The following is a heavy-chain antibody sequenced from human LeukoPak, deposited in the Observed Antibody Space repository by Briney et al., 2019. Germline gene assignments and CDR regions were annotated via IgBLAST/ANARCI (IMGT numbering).Heavy chain of an antibody. CDR1: GFTFSSYG. CDR2: IRYDGSNK. Sequence: GGSLRLSCAASGFTFSSYGMHWVRQAPGKGLEWVAFIRYDGSNKYYADSVKGRFTISRDNSKNTLYLQMNRLRAEDTAVYYCAKEGPRYSGYAVWCYMDVWGKGTTVTVSS. J-gene: IGHJ6*03. CDR3: AKEGPRYSGYAVWCYMDV. V-gene: IGHV3-30*02. D-gene: IGHD5-12*01.